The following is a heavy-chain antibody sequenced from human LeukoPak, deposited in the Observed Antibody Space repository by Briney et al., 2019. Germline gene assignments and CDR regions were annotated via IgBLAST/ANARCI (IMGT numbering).Heavy chain of an antibody. CDR2: INPNSGGT. J-gene: IGHJ5*02. CDR1: GYTFTGYY. D-gene: IGHD3-16*01. CDR3: ARDQAPRMITFGGPRRWFDP. Sequence: ASVKVSCKASGYTFTGYYMHWVRQDPGQGLECMGWINPNSGGTNYAQKFQGRVTMTRDTSISTAYMELSRLRSDDTAVYYCARDQAPRMITFGGPRRWFDPWGQGTLVTVSS. V-gene: IGHV1-2*02.